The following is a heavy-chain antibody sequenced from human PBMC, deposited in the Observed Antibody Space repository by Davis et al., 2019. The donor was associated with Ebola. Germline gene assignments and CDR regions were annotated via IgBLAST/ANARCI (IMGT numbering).Heavy chain of an antibody. CDR3: ARVGYPRNFDY. CDR2: IIPILGVA. Sequence: AASVKVSCKASGGTFSSYTISWVRQAPGHGLEWMGRIIPILGVANYAQKFQGRVTITADKSTSTAYMELSSLRSDDTAVYYCARVGYPRNFDYWGQGTLVTVSS. CDR1: GGTFSSYT. V-gene: IGHV1-69*02. D-gene: IGHD1-1*01. J-gene: IGHJ4*02.